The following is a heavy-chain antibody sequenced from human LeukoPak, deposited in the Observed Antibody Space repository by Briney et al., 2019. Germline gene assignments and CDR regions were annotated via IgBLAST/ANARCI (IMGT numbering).Heavy chain of an antibody. CDR1: GFTFDRFT. J-gene: IGHJ4*02. V-gene: IGHV3-30*04. D-gene: IGHD1-26*01. Sequence: GGPLRLSCAASGFTFDRFTIHWVRQAPGKGLEWVAVISYDGSNKYYADSVKGRFTISRDNSKNTLYLQMNSLKAEDTAVYYCTRVVLVGTTYSYFDYWGQGTLVTVSS. CDR2: ISYDGSNK. CDR3: TRVVLVGTTYSYFDY.